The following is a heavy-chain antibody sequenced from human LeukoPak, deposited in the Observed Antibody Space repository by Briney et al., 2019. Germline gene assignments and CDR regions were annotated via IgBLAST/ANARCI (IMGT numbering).Heavy chain of an antibody. J-gene: IGHJ3*02. CDR1: GFTFSSYA. Sequence: GGSLRLSCAASGFTFSSYAMSWVRQAPGKGLEWVSVISGSGGSTYYADSVKGRFTISKDNSKNTLYLQINSLRAEDTAVYYCARTNSGSHGAFDIWGQGTLVTVSS. CDR2: ISGSGGST. CDR3: ARTNSGSHGAFDI. D-gene: IGHD3-22*01. V-gene: IGHV3-23*01.